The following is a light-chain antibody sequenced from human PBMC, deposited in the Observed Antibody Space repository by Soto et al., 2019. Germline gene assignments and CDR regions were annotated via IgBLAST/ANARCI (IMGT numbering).Light chain of an antibody. V-gene: IGKV1-8*01. CDR2: AAS. Sequence: IQVSQPPSTLSASVGDRVTITCRASQGISSYLAWYQQKPGKAPKLLIYAASTLQSGVPSRFSGSGSGTDFTLTISCLQSEDFATYYCQQYYSYPSITFGQGTLLAVK. J-gene: IGKJ5*01. CDR1: QGISSY. CDR3: QQYYSYPSIT.